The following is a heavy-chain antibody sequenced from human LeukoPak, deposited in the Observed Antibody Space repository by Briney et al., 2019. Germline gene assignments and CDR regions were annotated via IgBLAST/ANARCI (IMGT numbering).Heavy chain of an antibody. CDR1: GDSISNSNYF. D-gene: IGHD3-16*01. J-gene: IGHJ4*02. CDR3: VRRDQYVSADY. V-gene: IGHV4-39*01. CDR2: IYYTGTT. Sequence: SETLSLTCTVSGDSISNSNYFWDWIRQPPGKGPEWIGTIYYTGTTYYNPSLNSRVTISVDTSKNQFSLKLTSLTAADTAVYSCVRRDQYVSADYWGQGTLVTVSS.